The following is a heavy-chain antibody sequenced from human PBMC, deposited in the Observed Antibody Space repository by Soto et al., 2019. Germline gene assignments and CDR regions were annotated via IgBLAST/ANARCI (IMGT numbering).Heavy chain of an antibody. CDR3: AHRHTLIAGDAFYI. CDR2: IYWDDEK. J-gene: IGHJ3*02. V-gene: IGHV2-5*02. D-gene: IGHD6-13*01. Sequence: QITLKESGPTLVKPTQTLTLTCTFSGFSLSTSGVGVDWIRQPPGKALEWLALIYWDDEKRYSPSLKSRLTITKDTSKNQVVVTMIIMDPVDTARYDCAHRHTLIAGDAFYIWGQGTIVTVSS. CDR1: GFSLSTSGVG.